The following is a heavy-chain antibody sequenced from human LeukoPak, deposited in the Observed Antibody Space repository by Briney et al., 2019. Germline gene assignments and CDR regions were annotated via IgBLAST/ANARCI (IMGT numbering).Heavy chain of an antibody. J-gene: IGHJ5*02. CDR3: ARHHESRYCSSTSCPTGWFDP. CDR2: MNPNSGNT. V-gene: IGHV1-8*01. D-gene: IGHD2-2*01. Sequence: ASVTVSCKASGYTFTSYDINWVRQATGQGLEWMGWMNPNSGNTGYAQKFQGRVTMTRNTSISTAYMALSSLRSEDTAVYYCARHHESRYCSSTSCPTGWFDPWGQGTLVTVSS. CDR1: GYTFTSYD.